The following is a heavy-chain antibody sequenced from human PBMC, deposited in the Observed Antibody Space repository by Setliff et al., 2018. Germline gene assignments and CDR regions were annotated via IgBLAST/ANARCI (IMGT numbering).Heavy chain of an antibody. V-gene: IGHV5-51*01. Sequence: GESLKISCKGSGYSFTSYWIGWVRQMPGKGLEWMGIIYPGDSDTRYSPSFQGQVTISADKSINTAYLQWSSLKASDTAFYYCARHEDRNKCTSSSCYRENDAFDVWGQGAMVTVSS. J-gene: IGHJ3*01. CDR3: ARHEDRNKCTSSSCYRENDAFDV. CDR2: IYPGDSDT. D-gene: IGHD2-2*01. CDR1: GYSFTSYW.